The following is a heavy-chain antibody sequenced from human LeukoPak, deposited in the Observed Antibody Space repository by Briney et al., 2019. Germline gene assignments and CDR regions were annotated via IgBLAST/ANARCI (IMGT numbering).Heavy chain of an antibody. J-gene: IGHJ4*02. CDR2: ISGSGGST. Sequence: GGSLRLSCAASGFTFSSYAMSWVRQAPGKGLEGVSAISGSGGSTYYADSVKGRFTISRDNSKNTLYLQMNSLRAEDTAVYYCAKLKVYVVMADFDYWGQGTLVTVSS. CDR3: AKLKVYVVMADFDY. V-gene: IGHV3-23*01. CDR1: GFTFSSYA. D-gene: IGHD3-16*02.